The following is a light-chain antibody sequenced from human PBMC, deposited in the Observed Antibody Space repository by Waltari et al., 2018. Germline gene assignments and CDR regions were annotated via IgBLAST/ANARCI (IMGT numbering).Light chain of an antibody. CDR3: QQYDYSFT. J-gene: IGKJ4*01. Sequence: EIVLTQSPGTLSLSRGEGATLSCSTSQSVSSTYLAWYQQKPRQAPRLLIYSTSTSATVIPGRFSGSASGTDFPLTISRLEAEDVAEYYCQQYDYSFTFGGGTRVEIK. CDR2: STS. V-gene: IGKV3-20*01. CDR1: QSVSSTY.